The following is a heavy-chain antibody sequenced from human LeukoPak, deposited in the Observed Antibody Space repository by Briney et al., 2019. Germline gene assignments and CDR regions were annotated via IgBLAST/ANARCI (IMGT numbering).Heavy chain of an antibody. D-gene: IGHD3-10*01. V-gene: IGHV3-23*01. J-gene: IGHJ5*02. CDR1: GFTFSSYA. Sequence: GGSLRLSCAASGFTFSSYAMSWVRQAPGKGLEWVSAISGSGGSTYYADSVKGRFTISRDNSKNTLYLQMNSLRAEGTAVYYCAKGRMVRGVIGWFDPWGQGTLVTVSS. CDR3: AKGRMVRGVIGWFDP. CDR2: ISGSGGST.